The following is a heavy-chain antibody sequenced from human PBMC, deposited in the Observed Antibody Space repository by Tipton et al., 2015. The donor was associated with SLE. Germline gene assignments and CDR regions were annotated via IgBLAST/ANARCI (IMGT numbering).Heavy chain of an antibody. CDR1: GGSFSTGSYS. Sequence: TLSLTCNVSGGSFSTGSYSWNWIRQPAGKGLEWIGRFYSGFTTYNPSLNSRATMSVDTSKNHFSLKLISVTAADTAIYYCARGGISHDHSGSFDQWGQGILVTASS. CDR2: FYSGFT. D-gene: IGHD6-19*01. CDR3: ARGGISHDHSGSFDQ. V-gene: IGHV4-61*02. J-gene: IGHJ4*02.